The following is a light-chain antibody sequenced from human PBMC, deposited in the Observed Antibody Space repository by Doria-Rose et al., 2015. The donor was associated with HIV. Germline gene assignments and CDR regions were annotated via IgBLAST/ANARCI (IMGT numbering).Light chain of an antibody. Sequence: TQSPGTLSLSPGDRATLSCRASQSVSANYLAWYQQRPGQSPRLLIYGASSRATDIPDRFSSSGSGTDFTLTISRLEPEDFAVYYCHQYASSRTFGQGTKVEIK. V-gene: IGKV3-20*01. J-gene: IGKJ1*01. CDR2: GAS. CDR3: HQYASSRT. CDR1: QSVSANY.